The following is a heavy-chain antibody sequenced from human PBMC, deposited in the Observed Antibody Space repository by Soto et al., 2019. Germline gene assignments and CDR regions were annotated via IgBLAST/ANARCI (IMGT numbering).Heavy chain of an antibody. CDR3: ARYGRGTAMDSFDY. CDR2: ISYDGSNK. V-gene: IGHV3-30-3*01. D-gene: IGHD5-18*01. J-gene: IGHJ4*02. Sequence: QVQLVESGGGVVQPGRSLRLSCAASGFTFSSYAMHWVRQAPGKGLEWVAVISYDGSNKYYADSVKGRFTISGDNSKNTLYLQMNSLRAEDTAVYYCARYGRGTAMDSFDYWGQGTLVTVSS. CDR1: GFTFSSYA.